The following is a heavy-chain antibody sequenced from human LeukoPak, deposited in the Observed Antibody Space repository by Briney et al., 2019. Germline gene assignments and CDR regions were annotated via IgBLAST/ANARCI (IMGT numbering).Heavy chain of an antibody. Sequence: GGSPRLSCAASGFTFSTYTMSWVRQAPGKGLEWVSSISGSGGNTYYADYVKGRFTISRDNSKDTLYLQMNNLRAEDTAVYFCAKEGFDYWGQGTLVTVSS. J-gene: IGHJ4*02. V-gene: IGHV3-23*01. CDR3: AKEGFDY. CDR2: ISGSGGNT. CDR1: GFTFSTYT.